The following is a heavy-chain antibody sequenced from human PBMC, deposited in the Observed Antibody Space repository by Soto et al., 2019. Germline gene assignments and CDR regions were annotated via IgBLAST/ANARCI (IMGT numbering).Heavy chain of an antibody. CDR3: AAASHYGSGSQERKDYYYYYYMDV. CDR2: IVVGSGNT. D-gene: IGHD3-10*01. Sequence: ASVKVSCKASGFTFTSSAMQWVRQARGQRLEWIGWIVVGSGNTNYAQKFQERVTITRDMSTSTAYMELSSLRSEDTAVYYCAAASHYGSGSQERKDYYYYYYMDVWGKGTTVTVSS. V-gene: IGHV1-58*02. J-gene: IGHJ6*03. CDR1: GFTFTSSA.